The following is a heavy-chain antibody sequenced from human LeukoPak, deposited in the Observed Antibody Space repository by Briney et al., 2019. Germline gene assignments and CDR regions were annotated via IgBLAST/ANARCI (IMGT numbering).Heavy chain of an antibody. Sequence: SETLSLTCTVSGGSISSYYWSWIRQPAGKGLEWIGRIYTSGSTNYNPSLKSRVTMSVDTSKNQFSLKLSPVTAADTAVYYCAREGDFYDILTGYYIPQGFDYWGQGTLVTVSS. CDR3: AREGDFYDILTGYYIPQGFDY. V-gene: IGHV4-4*07. CDR1: GGSISSYY. CDR2: IYTSGST. D-gene: IGHD3-9*01. J-gene: IGHJ4*02.